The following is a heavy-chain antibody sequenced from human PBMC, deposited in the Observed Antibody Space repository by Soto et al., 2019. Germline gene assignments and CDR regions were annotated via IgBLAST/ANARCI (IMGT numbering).Heavy chain of an antibody. CDR2: ISTDSSRA. J-gene: IGHJ5*01. V-gene: IGHV3-23*01. CDR1: GFTFNTFE. CDR3: VKGGWLDF. Sequence: GGSLRLSCAASGFTFNTFEMSWVRQAPGRGLEWVSFISTDSSRAYYADAVKGRFTISRDNSKHTLYLQMNSLTAEDTAVYACVKGGWLDFWGQGT. D-gene: IGHD3-16*01.